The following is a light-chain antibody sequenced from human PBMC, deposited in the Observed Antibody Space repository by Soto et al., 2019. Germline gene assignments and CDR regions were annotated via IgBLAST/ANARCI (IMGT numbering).Light chain of an antibody. CDR1: SSDVGGYIL. J-gene: IGLJ2*01. V-gene: IGLV2-23*01. CDR2: EGR. Sequence: QSVLTQPASVSGSPGQSITISYTGTSSDVGGYILVSWYQLHPDKAPKLMIYEGRKRPSGVSNRFSGSKSGNTASLTISGLQPEDEAHYYCCSYVGSDTYVIFGGGTKVTVL. CDR3: CSYVGSDTYVI.